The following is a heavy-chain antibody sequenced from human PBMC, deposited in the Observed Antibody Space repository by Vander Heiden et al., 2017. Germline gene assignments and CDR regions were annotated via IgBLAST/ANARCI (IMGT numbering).Heavy chain of an antibody. D-gene: IGHD5-12*01. CDR2: ISYNGVAK. CDR3: ATDSGYDPFFVMGV. CDR1: GFTFNTYA. Sequence: VQLEESGGGVVQPGRSLRLSCAGSGFTFNTYALHWVRQTPDKALAWVAVISYNGVAKYYADSVKGRFTISRDDSANTLYLEMKSLRPDDTATYFCATDSGYDPFFVMGVWGQGTTVIVSS. J-gene: IGHJ6*02. V-gene: IGHV3-30-3*01.